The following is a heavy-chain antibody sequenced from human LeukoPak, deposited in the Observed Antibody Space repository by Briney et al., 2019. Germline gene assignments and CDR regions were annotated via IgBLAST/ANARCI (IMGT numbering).Heavy chain of an antibody. CDR2: INYSGKT. CDR1: GGSISSSNFY. V-gene: IGHV4-39*01. CDR3: ARRKLTGTDWFDP. J-gene: IGHJ5*02. D-gene: IGHD1-20*01. Sequence: SETLSLTCTVSGGSISSSNFYWDWIRQPPGKGLEWIGTINYSGKTYYNPSLKSRVTISVETSNNQFSLKLSSVTAADAALYYCARRKLTGTDWFDPCGQGTLVTVSS.